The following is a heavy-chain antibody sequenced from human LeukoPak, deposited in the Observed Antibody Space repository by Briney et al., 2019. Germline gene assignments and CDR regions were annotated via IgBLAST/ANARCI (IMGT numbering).Heavy chain of an antibody. D-gene: IGHD4-23*01. V-gene: IGHV1-46*01. CDR3: ARDNSVEDTAWWFDP. CDR2: IRPIADTT. CDR1: GYTFTSYY. J-gene: IGHJ5*02. Sequence: ASVKVSCKASGYTFTSYYMHWVRQAPGLGLEWMGIIRPIADTTTYSQKFQGRVTMTRDMSTRTDYMELGSLRSEDTAVYYCARDNSVEDTAWWFDPWGQGTLVTVSS.